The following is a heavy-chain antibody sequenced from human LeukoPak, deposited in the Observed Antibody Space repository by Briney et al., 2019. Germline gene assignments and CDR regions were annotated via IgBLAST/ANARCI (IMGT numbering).Heavy chain of an antibody. Sequence: PGGSLRLSCAASGFPLSSNAMSWVRQAPGKGLVWVSAISSGVGSSYYADSVKGRFTISRDNSKNTLYLQMNSLRAEDTAVYYCAKGKNGFDYWGQGTLATVSS. J-gene: IGHJ4*02. V-gene: IGHV3-23*01. D-gene: IGHD2-8*01. CDR2: ISSGVGSS. CDR3: AKGKNGFDY. CDR1: GFPLSSNA.